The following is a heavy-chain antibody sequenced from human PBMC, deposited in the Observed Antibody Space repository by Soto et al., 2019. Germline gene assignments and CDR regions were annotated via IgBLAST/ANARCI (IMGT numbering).Heavy chain of an antibody. J-gene: IGHJ4*02. CDR2: IIPIFDTA. Sequence: QVQLVQSGAEVKKPGSSVKVSCKASGGTFSSYAISWVRQAPGQGLEWMGGIIPIFDTANYAQKFQGRVTITADEFTSTVYIELGSMRSEDTAGYYCARGIYGSPPNYRGKGTLVTV. CDR1: GGTFSSYA. V-gene: IGHV1-69*12. D-gene: IGHD4-17*01. CDR3: ARGIYGSPPNY.